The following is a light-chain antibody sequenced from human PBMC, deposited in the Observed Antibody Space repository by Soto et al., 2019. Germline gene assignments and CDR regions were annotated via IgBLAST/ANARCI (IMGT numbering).Light chain of an antibody. J-gene: IGKJ2*01. Sequence: ETVLTPAPGALSLSPGERATLSCRASQSVSSSYLAWYQQKPGQAPRLLIYGTSSRATGIPDRFSGSGSGTDFTLTIGRLEPEDFAVYYCQQYGSSMYTFGQGTKVDIK. V-gene: IGKV3-20*01. CDR1: QSVSSSY. CDR3: QQYGSSMYT. CDR2: GTS.